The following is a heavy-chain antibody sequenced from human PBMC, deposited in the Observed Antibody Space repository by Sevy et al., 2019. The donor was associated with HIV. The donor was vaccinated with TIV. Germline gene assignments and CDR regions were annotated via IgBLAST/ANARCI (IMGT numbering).Heavy chain of an antibody. CDR3: ATTKDYYDSSGSPFDS. CDR2: FDPEDGET. J-gene: IGHJ4*02. V-gene: IGHV1-24*01. D-gene: IGHD3-22*01. Sequence: ASVKVSCKVSGYTLSQISMHWVRQAPGKGLEWMGSFDPEDGETIYAQKFQARVTMTEDTSTDTAYMELSSLRSDDTAVYYRATTKDYYDSSGSPFDSWGQGTLVTVSS. CDR1: GYTLSQIS.